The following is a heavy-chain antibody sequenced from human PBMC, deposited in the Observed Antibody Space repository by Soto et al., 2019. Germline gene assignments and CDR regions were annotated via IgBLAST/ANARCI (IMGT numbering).Heavy chain of an antibody. V-gene: IGHV3-23*01. CDR1: VFTLSTYV. J-gene: IGHJ4*02. Sequence: GRSLRLSCAASVFTLSTYVMGWARQAPGEGLEWVSAISGSGDSTYYAHSVRGRFNISRENSKNTLYLQMNSLRAEDTAVYYCAKDLGLSGSPRRYPIFEYWGQGTMVTVSS. D-gene: IGHD1-26*01. CDR2: ISGSGDST. CDR3: AKDLGLSGSPRRYPIFEY.